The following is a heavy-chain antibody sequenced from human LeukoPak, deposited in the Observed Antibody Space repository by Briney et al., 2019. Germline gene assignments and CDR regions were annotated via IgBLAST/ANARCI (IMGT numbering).Heavy chain of an antibody. J-gene: IGHJ4*02. D-gene: IGHD1-7*01. CDR3: ARGQRGRNNWNYGGYFDY. Sequence: PSETLSLTCAVYGGSFSGYYWSWIRQPPGKGLEWIGEINHSGSTNYNPSLESRVTISVDTSKNQFSLKLSSVTAADTAVYYCARGQRGRNNWNYGGYFDYWGQGTLVTVSS. V-gene: IGHV4-34*01. CDR1: GGSFSGYY. CDR2: INHSGST.